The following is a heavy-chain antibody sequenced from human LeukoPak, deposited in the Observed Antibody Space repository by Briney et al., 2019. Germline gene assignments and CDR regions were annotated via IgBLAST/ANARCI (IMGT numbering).Heavy chain of an antibody. J-gene: IGHJ6*03. D-gene: IGHD3-3*01. CDR3: AKTYYDFWSGYFSGYYMDV. V-gene: IGHV3-23*01. Sequence: GGSLRLSCAASGFTFSSYAMSWVRQAPGKGLEWVSAISGSGGSTYYADSAKGRFTISRDNSKNTLYLQMNSLRAEDTAVYYCAKTYYDFWSGYFSGYYMDVWGKGTTVTVSS. CDR1: GFTFSSYA. CDR2: ISGSGGST.